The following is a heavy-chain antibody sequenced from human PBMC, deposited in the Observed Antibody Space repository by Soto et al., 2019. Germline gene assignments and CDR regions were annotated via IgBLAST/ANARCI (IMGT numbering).Heavy chain of an antibody. CDR1: GFTFSSYS. V-gene: IGHV3-21*01. D-gene: IGHD6-19*01. J-gene: IGHJ4*02. CDR2: ISSSSSYI. CDR3: AKGDSSGWYFFK. Sequence: GGSLRLSCAASGFTFSSYSMNWVRQAPGKGLEWVSSISSSSSYIYYADSVKGRFTISRDNAKNSLYLQMNSLRAEDTAVYYCAKGDSSGWYFFKWGQGTLVTVSS.